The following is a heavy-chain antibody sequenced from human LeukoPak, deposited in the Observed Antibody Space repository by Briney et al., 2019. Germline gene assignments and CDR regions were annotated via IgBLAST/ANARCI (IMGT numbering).Heavy chain of an antibody. CDR1: GYTFTSYY. Sequence: ASVKVSCKASGYTFTSYYMHWVRQAPGQGLEWMGIINPSGGSTSYAQKFQGRVTMTRDMSTSTVYMELSSLRSEDTAVYYCARTKLRFLEWLFYGGFDPWGQGTLVTVSS. J-gene: IGHJ5*02. D-gene: IGHD3-3*01. CDR2: INPSGGST. CDR3: ARTKLRFLEWLFYGGFDP. V-gene: IGHV1-46*01.